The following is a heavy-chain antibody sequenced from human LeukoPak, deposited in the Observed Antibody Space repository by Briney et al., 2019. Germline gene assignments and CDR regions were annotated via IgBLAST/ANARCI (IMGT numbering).Heavy chain of an antibody. J-gene: IGHJ4*02. CDR3: ARVLSSSWDFDY. V-gene: IGHV1-69*13. CDR1: GGTFSSYA. CDR2: IIPIFGTA. Sequence: GASVKVSCKASGGTFSSYAISWVRQAPGQGLEWMGGIIPIFGTANYAQKFQGRVTTTADESTSTAYMELSSLRSEDTAVYYCARVLSSSWDFDYGGQGTLVTVSA. D-gene: IGHD6-13*01.